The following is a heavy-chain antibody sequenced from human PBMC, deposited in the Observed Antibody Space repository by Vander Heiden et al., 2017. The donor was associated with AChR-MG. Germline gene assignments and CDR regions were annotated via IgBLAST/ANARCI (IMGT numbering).Heavy chain of an antibody. Sequence: TASGFTLSSYAMSWVSQAPGKGLEWVSAISGSGGSTYYADSVKGRFTISRDNSKNTLYLQMNSLRAEDTAVYYCAKTDEYSSSPDYWGQGTLVTVSS. CDR1: GFTLSSYA. CDR3: AKTDEYSSSPDY. J-gene: IGHJ4*02. V-gene: IGHV3-23*01. CDR2: ISGSGGST. D-gene: IGHD6-6*01.